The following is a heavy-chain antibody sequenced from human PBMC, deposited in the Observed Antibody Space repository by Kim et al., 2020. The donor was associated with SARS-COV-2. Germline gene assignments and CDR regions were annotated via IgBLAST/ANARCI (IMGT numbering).Heavy chain of an antibody. V-gene: IGHV4-59*09. CDR3: ARGDGYNFLSDY. Sequence: NYNPSLKSRVTISVDTSKNQFSLKLSSVTAADTAVYYCARGDGYNFLSDYWGQGTLVTVSS. J-gene: IGHJ4*02. D-gene: IGHD5-12*01.